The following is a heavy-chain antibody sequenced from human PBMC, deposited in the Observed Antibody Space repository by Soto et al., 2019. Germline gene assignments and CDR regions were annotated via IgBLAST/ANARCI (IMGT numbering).Heavy chain of an antibody. D-gene: IGHD4-4*01. V-gene: IGHV5-51*01. CDR1: GYSFRSYW. J-gene: IGHJ4*02. CDR2: IYPGDSNT. CDR3: ARHLHSDSVHITPVSPDY. Sequence: GESLKISCKTSGYSFRSYWIGWVRQMPGKGLEWMGIIYPGDSNTRYSLSFQGQVTISADNSISISFLQWSSLKAADSAMYYCARHLHSDSVHITPVSPDYWGQGTLVTVSS.